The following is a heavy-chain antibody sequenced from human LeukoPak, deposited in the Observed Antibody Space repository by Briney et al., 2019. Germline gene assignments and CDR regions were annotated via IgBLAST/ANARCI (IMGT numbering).Heavy chain of an antibody. J-gene: IGHJ4*02. CDR3: AGYSSGWYLYY. Sequence: PSGTLSLTCTVSGGSISSYYWSWIRQPAGKGLEWIGRIHTSGSTNYNPSLKSRVTMSVDTSKKHFSLKLSSVTAADTAVYYCAGYSSGWYLYYWGQGTLVTVSS. V-gene: IGHV4-4*07. CDR2: IHTSGST. D-gene: IGHD6-19*01. CDR1: GGSISSYY.